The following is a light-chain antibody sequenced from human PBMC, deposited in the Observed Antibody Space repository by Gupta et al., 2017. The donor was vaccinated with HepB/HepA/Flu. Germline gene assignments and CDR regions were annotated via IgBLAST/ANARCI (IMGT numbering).Light chain of an antibody. CDR1: SSNIGTGYD. J-gene: IGLJ1*01. CDR2: GNN. CDR3: QSYDSSLSVYV. Sequence: QSVLTQPPSVSGAPGQRVTISCTGSSSNIGTGYDVHWYQQLPGTAPKLLIFGNNNRPSRVPDRFSGSKSGTSASLAITGLQAEDEADYYCQSYDSSLSVYVFGTGTKVTVL. V-gene: IGLV1-40*01.